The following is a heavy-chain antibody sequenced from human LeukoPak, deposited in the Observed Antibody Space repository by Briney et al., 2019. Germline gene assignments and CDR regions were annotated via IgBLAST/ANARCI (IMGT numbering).Heavy chain of an antibody. Sequence: ASVKVSCKASGGTFSSYAISWVRQAPGQGLEWMGRIIPIFGTANYAQKFQGRVTITTDESTSTAYMELSSLRSEDTAVYYCARVWSPHYSSGYYYFDYWGQGTLVTVSS. J-gene: IGHJ4*02. CDR3: ARVWSPHYSSGYYYFDY. CDR2: IIPIFGTA. D-gene: IGHD3-22*01. CDR1: GGTFSSYA. V-gene: IGHV1-69*05.